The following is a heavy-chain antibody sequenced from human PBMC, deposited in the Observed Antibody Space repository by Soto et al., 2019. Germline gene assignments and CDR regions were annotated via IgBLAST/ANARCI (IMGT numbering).Heavy chain of an antibody. CDR1: GDSVTSHY. D-gene: IGHD2-15*01. CDR3: ARSLGYCSGGSCYGIYYYYMDV. J-gene: IGHJ6*03. Sequence: SETLSLTCSFSGDSVTSHYLTWIRQSPEKGLEWIGYIYYTGISHYNPSLKSRVTISVDTSKNQFSLKLTSVTAADTAVYYCARSLGYCSGGSCYGIYYYYMDVWGKGTTVTVSS. V-gene: IGHV4-59*08. CDR2: IYYTGIS.